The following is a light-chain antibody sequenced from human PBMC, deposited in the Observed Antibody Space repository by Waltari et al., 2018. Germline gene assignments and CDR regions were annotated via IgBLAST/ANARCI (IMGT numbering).Light chain of an antibody. CDR2: FGS. Sequence: EIVMTQPPISPPVTPGEPANISCRSSESLLHTNGYYYLDWYLQMPGQSPQLLIYFGSNRASGVADRFIGSASGTDFTLQVSRVEAEDVGVYVCMQGLQIPFTFGQGTRLQI. CDR1: ESLLHTNGYYY. V-gene: IGKV2-28*01. J-gene: IGKJ2*01. CDR3: MQGLQIPFT.